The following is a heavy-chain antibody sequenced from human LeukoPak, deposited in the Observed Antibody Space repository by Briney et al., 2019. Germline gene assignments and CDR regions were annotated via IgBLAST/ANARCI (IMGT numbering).Heavy chain of an antibody. CDR2: IYYSGST. V-gene: IGHV4-59*01. J-gene: IGHJ5*02. CDR1: GGSISSYY. D-gene: IGHD6-19*01. Sequence: SETLSLTCTVSGGSISSYYWSWIRQPPGKGLEWIGYIYYSGSTNYNPSLKSRVTISVDTSKNQFSLKLSSVTAADTAVYYCARASGSGWYGDWFDPWGQRTLVTVSS. CDR3: ARASGSGWYGDWFDP.